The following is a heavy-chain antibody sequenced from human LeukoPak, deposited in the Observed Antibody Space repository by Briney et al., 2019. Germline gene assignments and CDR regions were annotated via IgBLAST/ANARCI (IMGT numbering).Heavy chain of an antibody. CDR1: GFTFSSYS. D-gene: IGHD3-9*01. J-gene: IGHJ6*02. CDR3: ARECGLRYFDWSLLDYGMDV. CDR2: ISSSSSYI. V-gene: IGHV3-21*04. Sequence: GGSLRLSCAASGFTFSSYSMNWVRQAPGKGLEWVSSISSSSSYIYYADSVKGRFTISRDNAKNSLYLQMNRLRAEDTAVYYCARECGLRYFDWSLLDYGMDVWGQGTTVTVSS.